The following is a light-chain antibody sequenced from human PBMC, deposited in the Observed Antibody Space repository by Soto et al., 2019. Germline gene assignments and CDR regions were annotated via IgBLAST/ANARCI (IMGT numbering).Light chain of an antibody. Sequence: EIVLTQSPGTLSLSPGERATLSCRASQSVSSSYLAWYQHKPGQAPRLLIYGASTRATGIPDRFSGSGSGTDFTLTISKLEPEDFAVYYCQQYGSSYLYTFGQGTKVDIK. CDR1: QSVSSSY. CDR3: QQYGSSYLYT. J-gene: IGKJ2*01. V-gene: IGKV3-20*01. CDR2: GAS.